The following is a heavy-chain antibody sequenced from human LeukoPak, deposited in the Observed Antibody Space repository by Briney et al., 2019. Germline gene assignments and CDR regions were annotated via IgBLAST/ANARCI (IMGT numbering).Heavy chain of an antibody. CDR3: AGEYSSLVAGY. CDR2: INHSGST. CDR1: GGSFSGYY. D-gene: IGHD6-6*01. Sequence: KPSETLSLTCAVYGGSFSGYYWSWIRQPPGKGLEWIGEINHSGSTNYNPSLKSRVTISVDRSKNQFSLKLSSVTAADTAVYYCAGEYSSLVAGYWGQGTLVTVSS. J-gene: IGHJ4*02. V-gene: IGHV4-34*01.